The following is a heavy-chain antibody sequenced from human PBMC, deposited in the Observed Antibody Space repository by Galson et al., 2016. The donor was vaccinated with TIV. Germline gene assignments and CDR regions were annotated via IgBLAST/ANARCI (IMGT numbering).Heavy chain of an antibody. D-gene: IGHD6-19*01. Sequence: SLRLSCAASGFPFNIYAMGWVRQAPGKGLEWVSGITGSSSIPYYADSVKGRFTISRDYSKNILYLQMNNLRADDTAVYFCAKDPLGGWFQNPFDYWGQGTLVTVTS. V-gene: IGHV3-23*01. CDR1: GFPFNIYA. J-gene: IGHJ4*02. CDR2: ITGSSSIP. CDR3: AKDPLGGWFQNPFDY.